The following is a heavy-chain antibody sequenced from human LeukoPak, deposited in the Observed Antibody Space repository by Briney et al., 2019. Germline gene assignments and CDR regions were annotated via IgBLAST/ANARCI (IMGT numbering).Heavy chain of an antibody. CDR2: ISGSGGST. J-gene: IGHJ4*02. CDR3: AKEALLWFGELSGYFDY. D-gene: IGHD3-10*01. V-gene: IGHV3-23*01. Sequence: GGSLRLSCAASGFTFSSYAMSWVRQAPGKGLKWVSAISGSGGSTYYADSVKGRFTISRDNSKNTLYLQMNSLRAEDTAVYYCAKEALLWFGELSGYFDYWGQGTLVTVSS. CDR1: GFTFSSYA.